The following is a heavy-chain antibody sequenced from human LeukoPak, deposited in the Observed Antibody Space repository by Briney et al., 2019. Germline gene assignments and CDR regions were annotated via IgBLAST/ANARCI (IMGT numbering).Heavy chain of an antibody. J-gene: IGHJ2*01. CDR2: ISPVSGST. Sequence: PGGSLSLSCAASGFTFSNYAMNWFHRAPRKGLQWVSAISPVSGSTFYADSVKGPFTISRDNSKNTLYLEMNSLRAEDTAVFYRAPAVNRAGSGWYWYFDLWGRGTLVTVSS. V-gene: IGHV3-23*01. D-gene: IGHD6-19*01. CDR1: GFTFSNYA. CDR3: APAVNRAGSGWYWYFDL.